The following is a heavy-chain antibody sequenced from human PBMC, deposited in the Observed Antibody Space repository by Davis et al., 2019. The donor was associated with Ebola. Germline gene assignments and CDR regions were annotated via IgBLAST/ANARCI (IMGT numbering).Heavy chain of an antibody. CDR2: INDSGST. CDR1: GGSILSTKW. J-gene: IGHJ4*02. CDR3: ARAYYDFWSGRFDY. D-gene: IGHD3-3*01. V-gene: IGHV4-4*02. Sequence: MPSDTLSPTCAVPGGSILSTKWRSWLRPSPGQGLAWIGEINDSGSTNYSPSLKSRVTISVDKSANQFSLKLTSVTAADTAVYYCARAYYDFWSGRFDYWGQGTLVTVSS.